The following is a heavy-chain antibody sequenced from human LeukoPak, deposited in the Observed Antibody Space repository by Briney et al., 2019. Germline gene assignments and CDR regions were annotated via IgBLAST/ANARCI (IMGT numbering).Heavy chain of an antibody. CDR2: IYYSGST. CDR3: ARRGYYFDY. J-gene: IGHJ4*02. D-gene: IGHD3-10*01. V-gene: IGHV4-59*11. Sequence: SETLSLTCTVSGGSISSHYWSWIRQPPGKGLEWIGYIYYSGSTNYNPSLKSRVTISVDTSKNQFSLKLSSVTAADTAVYCCARRGYYFDYWGQGTLVTVSS. CDR1: GGSISSHY.